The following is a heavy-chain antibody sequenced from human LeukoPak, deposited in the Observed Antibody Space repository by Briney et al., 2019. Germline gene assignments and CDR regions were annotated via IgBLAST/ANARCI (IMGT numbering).Heavy chain of an antibody. CDR2: INHSRST. Sequence: SETLSLTCAVSGGSFSGYYWSWIRQPPGKGLEWIGEINHSRSTNYNPSPKSRVTISVDTSKNQSSLKLSSVTAANTAVYYCARGPEYYDFWSGYSLFGSYGFWFDPWGQGTLVTVSS. CDR3: ARGPEYYDFWSGYSLFGSYGFWFDP. J-gene: IGHJ5*02. V-gene: IGHV4-34*01. D-gene: IGHD3-3*01. CDR1: GGSFSGYY.